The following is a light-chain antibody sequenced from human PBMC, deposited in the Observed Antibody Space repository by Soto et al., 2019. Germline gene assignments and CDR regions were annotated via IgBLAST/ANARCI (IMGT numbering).Light chain of an antibody. V-gene: IGLV2-14*01. CDR2: EVS. Sequence: QSALTQPASVSGSPGQSITISCTGTSSDVGGYNYVSWYQQHPGKAPKLMIYEVSNRPSGVSNRFSGSKSGNTASLTISGLQAEDEADYYCSSYTSSSTLDSYVFGTGTKLPS. CDR1: SSDVGGYNY. CDR3: SSYTSSSTLDSYV. J-gene: IGLJ1*01.